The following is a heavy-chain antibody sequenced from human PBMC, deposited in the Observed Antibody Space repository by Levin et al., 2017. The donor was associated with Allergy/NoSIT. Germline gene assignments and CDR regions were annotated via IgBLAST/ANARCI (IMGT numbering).Heavy chain of an antibody. D-gene: IGHD6-19*01. J-gene: IGHJ4*02. Sequence: GESLKISCAASEFTVINNYMRWVRQAPGKGLEWVSHIYSGGQTDYADSVKGRFTISRDNSKNTLYLQMNNLRTEDTALYYCARDGGVTVPGDYWGQGTLVTVSS. CDR1: EFTVINNY. CDR3: ARDGGVTVPGDY. CDR2: IYSGGQT. V-gene: IGHV3-66*01.